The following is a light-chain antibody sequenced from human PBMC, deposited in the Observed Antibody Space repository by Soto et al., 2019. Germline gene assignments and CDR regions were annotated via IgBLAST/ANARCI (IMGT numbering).Light chain of an antibody. J-gene: IGKJ4*01. V-gene: IGKV1-5*03. Sequence: DIQMTQSPSTLSAFVGDRVTITCRASQSIMSWLAWYQKKPGKAPKVLSYKASTLQSGVPSRFSGSGSGTEFTLAITSPQPDDFAHDYCQQYKTYSSLAFGGGARVEMK. CDR1: QSIMSW. CDR2: KAS. CDR3: QQYKTYSSLA.